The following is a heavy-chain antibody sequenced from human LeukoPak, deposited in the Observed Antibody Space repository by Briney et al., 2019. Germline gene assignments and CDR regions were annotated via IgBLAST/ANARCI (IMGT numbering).Heavy chain of an antibody. J-gene: IGHJ4*02. V-gene: IGHV3-7*01. CDR3: ARLPIWFWFDY. CDR2: IKQDGSEK. Sequence: PGGSLGLSCAASGFTFSSYWMSWVRQAPGKGLEWVANIKQDGSEKYYVDSVRGRFTISRDNAKNSLYLQMNSLRAEDTAVYYCARLPIWFWFDYWGQGTLVTVSS. CDR1: GFTFSSYW. D-gene: IGHD3-10*01.